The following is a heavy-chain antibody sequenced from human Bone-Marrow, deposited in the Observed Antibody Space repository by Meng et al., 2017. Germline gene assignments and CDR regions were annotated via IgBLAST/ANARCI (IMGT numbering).Heavy chain of an antibody. CDR2: INPKSGDT. D-gene: IGHD6-13*01. CDR1: GYNFPDYW. V-gene: IGHV1-2*06. CDR3: ARDEDISAAGKLFGDY. Sequence: QGRVGQLGAGGKKAGASVKVSCKASGYNFPDYWLHWVRRAPGQGLEWMGRINPKSGDTNYAQRFQVRVTMTGDTSISTAYMELRGLRSDDTAMYYCARDEDISAAGKLFGDYWGQGTLVTVSS. J-gene: IGHJ4*02.